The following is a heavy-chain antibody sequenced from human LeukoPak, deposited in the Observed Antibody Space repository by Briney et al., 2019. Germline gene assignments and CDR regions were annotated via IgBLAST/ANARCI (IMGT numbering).Heavy chain of an antibody. D-gene: IGHD5-18*01. Sequence: KPSQTLSLTCTVSGGSISSGGYYWSWIRQHPGKGLEWIGYIYYSGSSYYNPSLQSQVTISLDTYKNQFSLNLSSVTAADTAVYYCARNSYSYGLDYWGQGTLVTVSS. CDR1: GGSISSGGYY. CDR3: ARNSYSYGLDY. V-gene: IGHV4-31*01. CDR2: IYYSGSS. J-gene: IGHJ4*02.